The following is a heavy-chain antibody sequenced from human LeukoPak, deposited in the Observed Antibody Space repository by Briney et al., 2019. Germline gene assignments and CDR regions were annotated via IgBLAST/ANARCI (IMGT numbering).Heavy chain of an antibody. CDR3: AVGDPYQSLEE. D-gene: IGHD1-26*01. Sequence: ASVKVSCKVSGYSLTEISKYWVRQAPGKGPEWMGGFDLEDGDGETFYGQKFEGRLTMTEDTLTGTVYMELSSLTPDDTAVYYCAVGDPYQSLEEWGQGTLVTVSS. J-gene: IGHJ4*02. CDR1: GYSLTEIS. V-gene: IGHV1-24*01. CDR2: FDLEDGDGET.